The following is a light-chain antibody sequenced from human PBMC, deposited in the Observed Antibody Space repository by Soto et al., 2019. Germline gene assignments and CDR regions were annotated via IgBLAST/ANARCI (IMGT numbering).Light chain of an antibody. CDR2: GNN. Sequence: QSVLTQPPSVSGAPGQRVTISCTGTSSNIGAGYDVHWYQQLPGTAPKLLIYGNNNRPSGVPDRFSGSKSGTSASLAITGLQAEDEAVYYCQSYDSSLSGSVFGGGTKLT. CDR1: SSNIGAGYD. J-gene: IGLJ3*02. CDR3: QSYDSSLSGSV. V-gene: IGLV1-40*01.